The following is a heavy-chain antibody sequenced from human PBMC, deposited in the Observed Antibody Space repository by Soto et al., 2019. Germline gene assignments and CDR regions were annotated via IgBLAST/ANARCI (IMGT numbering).Heavy chain of an antibody. V-gene: IGHV3-21*01. CDR1: GFTFSSYS. Sequence: WSLRLSCAASGFTFSSYSMNWVRQAPGKGLEWVSSISSSSSYIYYADSVKGRFTISRDNAKNSLYLQMNSLRAEDTAVYYCARGDGGSYYYGYWGQGTLVTVSS. CDR3: ARGDGGSYYYGY. J-gene: IGHJ4*02. CDR2: ISSSSSYI. D-gene: IGHD1-26*01.